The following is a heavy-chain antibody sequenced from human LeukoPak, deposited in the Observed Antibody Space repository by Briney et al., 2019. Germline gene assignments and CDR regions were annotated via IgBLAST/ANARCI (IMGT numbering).Heavy chain of an antibody. CDR3: ASALGYCTNGVCPGAALDY. D-gene: IGHD2-8*01. CDR2: INPNSGGT. V-gene: IGHV1-2*02. CDR1: GYTFTGYY. Sequence: ASVKVSCKASGYTFTGYYMHWVRQAPGQGLEWMGWINPNSGGTNYAQKFQGRVTMTRDTSISTAYMELSRLRSDDTAVYYCASALGYCTNGVCPGAALDYWGQGTLATVSS. J-gene: IGHJ4*02.